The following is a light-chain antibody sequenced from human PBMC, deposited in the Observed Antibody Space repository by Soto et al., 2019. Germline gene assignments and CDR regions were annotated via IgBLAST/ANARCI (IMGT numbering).Light chain of an antibody. CDR2: DAS. V-gene: IGKV3-20*01. Sequence: EVVLTHSPDTLSLPPGERATLSCRASQSISSYLAWYQQKPGQAPRLLIYDASSRATGIPARFSGSGSGTDFTLTITRLEPEDFAMYYCHQYGTSPQTFGQGTKVDIK. CDR3: HQYGTSPQT. CDR1: QSISSY. J-gene: IGKJ1*01.